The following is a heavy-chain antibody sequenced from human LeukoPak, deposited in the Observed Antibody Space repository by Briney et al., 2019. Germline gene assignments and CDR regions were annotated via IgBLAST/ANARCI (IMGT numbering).Heavy chain of an antibody. J-gene: IGHJ4*02. CDR3: ARDGRAGSLFAY. Sequence: PSETLSLTCNVSSGSISGYYWSWIRQPPGKGLEWVGYISYSGSTNYNPSLKSRVTISVDTSKNQFSLKLSSVTAADTAVYYCARDGRAGSLFAYWGQGTLVTVSS. CDR2: ISYSGST. CDR1: SGSISGYY. D-gene: IGHD6-19*01. V-gene: IGHV4-59*01.